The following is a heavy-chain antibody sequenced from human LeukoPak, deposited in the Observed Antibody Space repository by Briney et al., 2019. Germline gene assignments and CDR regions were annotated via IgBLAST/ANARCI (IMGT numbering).Heavy chain of an antibody. Sequence: SETLSLTCTVSGGSISSYYWSWIRQPPGKGLEWIGYIYYSGSTNYNPSLKSRVTISVDTSNNQFSLRLSSVTAADTAEYYCARDLGGVTTGHDAFDIWGQGTMVTVSS. CDR1: GGSISSYY. V-gene: IGHV4-59*01. J-gene: IGHJ3*02. D-gene: IGHD1-1*01. CDR3: ARDLGGVTTGHDAFDI. CDR2: IYYSGST.